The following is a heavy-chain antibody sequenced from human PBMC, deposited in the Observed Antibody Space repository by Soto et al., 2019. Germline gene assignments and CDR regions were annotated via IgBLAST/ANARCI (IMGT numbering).Heavy chain of an antibody. Sequence: SETLSLTCDVSGGSISSGTYSWNWIRQPPGKGLEWIGYLYHSGSFYYNPSLKSRVTISIDRSKNQFSLNLSSVTAADTAVYYCARASGYCSGGTCFPFDYWGRGTLVTVSS. J-gene: IGHJ4*02. CDR3: ARASGYCSGGTCFPFDY. CDR2: LYHSGSF. V-gene: IGHV4-30-2*01. CDR1: GGSISSGTYS. D-gene: IGHD2-15*01.